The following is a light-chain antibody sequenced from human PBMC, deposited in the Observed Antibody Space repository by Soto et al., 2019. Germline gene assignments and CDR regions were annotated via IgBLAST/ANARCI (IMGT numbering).Light chain of an antibody. Sequence: DIQITQSPSSLATSIGDRVPIPCRASQGIGTFLAWFQHKSGKAPKSLICAASTLQSGVPIKLRGSGSGTDFTLTITSLQPEDFASYYCQQSKKYPLVTFGQGTKVDIK. CDR2: AAS. J-gene: IGKJ1*01. CDR3: QQSKKYPLVT. V-gene: IGKV1-16*02. CDR1: QGIGTF.